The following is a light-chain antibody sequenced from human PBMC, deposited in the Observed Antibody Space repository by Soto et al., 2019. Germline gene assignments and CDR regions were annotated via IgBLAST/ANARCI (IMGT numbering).Light chain of an antibody. J-gene: IGKJ4*01. V-gene: IGKV3-11*01. CDR1: QSVGGY. CDR2: DAY. Sequence: EILLTHSPATLSLFPVERANVSGSASQSVGGYLAWYQQKLGQSPRILIYDAYNRATGLKARFSGSGSGKDFTITIRSIETEDFAVYYCKQRSSWQLTCGGGP. CDR3: KQRSSWQLT.